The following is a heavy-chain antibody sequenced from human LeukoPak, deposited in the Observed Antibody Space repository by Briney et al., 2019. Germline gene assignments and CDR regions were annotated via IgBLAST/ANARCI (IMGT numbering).Heavy chain of an antibody. V-gene: IGHV4-34*01. Sequence: SETLSLTCAVYGGSLSGYYRSWIRQPPGKGLEWIGEINHSGSTNYNPSLKSRVTISVDTSKNQFSLKLSSVTAADTAVYYCARRTDYWGQGTLVTVSS. CDR1: GGSLSGYY. CDR3: ARRTDY. D-gene: IGHD1-14*01. J-gene: IGHJ4*02. CDR2: INHSGST.